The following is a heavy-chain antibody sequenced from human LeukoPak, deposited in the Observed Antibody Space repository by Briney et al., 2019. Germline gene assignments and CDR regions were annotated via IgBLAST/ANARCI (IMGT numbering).Heavy chain of an antibody. J-gene: IGHJ4*02. CDR1: GYSLTSYW. D-gene: IGHD2-15*01. CDR3: ARLLGYCSGGSCYSDY. CDR2: IYPGDSDT. Sequence: GESLKISCKGSGYSLTSYWIVWVRQMPGKGLEWMGIIYPGDSDTRYSPSFQGQVTISADKSISTAYLQWSSLKASDTAIYYCARLLGYCSGGSCYSDYWGQGTLVTVSS. V-gene: IGHV5-51*01.